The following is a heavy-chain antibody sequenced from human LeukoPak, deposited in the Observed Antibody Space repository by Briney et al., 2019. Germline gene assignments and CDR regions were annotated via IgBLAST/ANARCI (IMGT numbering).Heavy chain of an antibody. V-gene: IGHV1-2*02. Sequence: ASVKVSCKASGYTFTGYYMHWVRQAPGQGLEWMGWINPNSGGTNYAQKFQGRVTMTRNTSISTAYMEPSSLRSEDTAVYYCARRPSKYYDILTGYYRSEFDYWGQGTLVTVSS. CDR2: INPNSGGT. CDR1: GYTFTGYY. J-gene: IGHJ4*02. D-gene: IGHD3-9*01. CDR3: ARRPSKYYDILTGYYRSEFDY.